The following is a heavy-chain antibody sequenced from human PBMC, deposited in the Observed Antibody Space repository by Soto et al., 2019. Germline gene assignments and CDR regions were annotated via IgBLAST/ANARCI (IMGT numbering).Heavy chain of an antibody. V-gene: IGHV3-23*01. CDR3: AKGGPAAYYSYGMDV. CDR1: GFTFSNYA. J-gene: IGHJ6*02. Sequence: GGSLRLSCAASGFTFSNYAMSWVRQAPGKGLEWVSVISVSGGSTYYADSVKGRFTISRDNSKNTLYLQMNSLRAEDTAVYYCAKGGPAAYYSYGMDVWGQGTTVTVSS. CDR2: ISVSGGST. D-gene: IGHD2-2*01.